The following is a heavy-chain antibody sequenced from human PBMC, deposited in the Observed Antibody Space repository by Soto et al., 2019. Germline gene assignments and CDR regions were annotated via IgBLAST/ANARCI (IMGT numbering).Heavy chain of an antibody. Sequence: QVQLVESGGGVVQPGRSLRLSCAASGFTFRTYGMHWVRQAPGKGLEWVAVISYDGSNKYYADSVKGRFTISRDNSKNTLYLQMSSLRAEDTAVYYCAKDRFLWFGKLFSPPTRTGYGMDVWGQGTTVTVSS. CDR2: ISYDGSNK. J-gene: IGHJ6*02. CDR3: AKDRFLWFGKLFSPPTRTGYGMDV. CDR1: GFTFRTYG. D-gene: IGHD3-10*01. V-gene: IGHV3-30*18.